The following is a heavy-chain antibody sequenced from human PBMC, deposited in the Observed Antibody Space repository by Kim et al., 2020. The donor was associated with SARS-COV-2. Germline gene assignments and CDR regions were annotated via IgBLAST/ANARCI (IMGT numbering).Heavy chain of an antibody. V-gene: IGHV3-30*02. CDR3: AKAFRRGYSYGGDFDY. Sequence: SVKGRFTISRDNSKNTLYLQMNSLRAEDTAVYYCAKAFRRGYSYGGDFDYWGQGTLVTVSS. D-gene: IGHD5-18*01. J-gene: IGHJ4*02.